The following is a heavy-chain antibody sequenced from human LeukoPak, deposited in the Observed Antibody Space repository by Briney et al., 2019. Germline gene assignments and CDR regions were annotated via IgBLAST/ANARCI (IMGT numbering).Heavy chain of an antibody. D-gene: IGHD2-2*01. CDR3: ARESTSCDY. CDR2: ISSSGSTI. V-gene: IGHV3-48*03. Sequence: PGGSLRLSCAASGFTFSSYEMNWVRQAPGKGLEWVSSISSSGSTIYYADSVKGRFTISRDNAKNSLYLQMNSLRADDTAVYYCARESTSCDYWGQGTLVSISS. J-gene: IGHJ4*02. CDR1: GFTFSSYE.